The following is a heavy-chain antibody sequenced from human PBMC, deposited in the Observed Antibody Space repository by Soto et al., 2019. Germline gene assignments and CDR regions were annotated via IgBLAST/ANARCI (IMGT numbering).Heavy chain of an antibody. CDR3: ASSVFP. J-gene: IGHJ5*02. D-gene: IGHD6-19*01. CDR2: IYYSGST. Sequence: WTWIRQHPGKGLEWIGYIYYSGSTYYNPSLKSRVTISVDTSKNQFSLKLSSVTAADTAVYYCASSVFPWGQGTLVTVSS. V-gene: IGHV4-31*02.